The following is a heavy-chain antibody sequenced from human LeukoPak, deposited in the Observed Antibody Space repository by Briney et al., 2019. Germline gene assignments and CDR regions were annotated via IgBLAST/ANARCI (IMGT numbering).Heavy chain of an antibody. Sequence: GGSLKLSCAASGFIFSGSAMHWVRQASGKGLEWVGRIRNKANTYATAYSTSVKGRFTISRDDSKNTAYLQMNSLKTEDTAVYYCTGVSRSSWYDYWGQGTLVTVSS. J-gene: IGHJ4*02. V-gene: IGHV3-73*01. D-gene: IGHD6-13*01. CDR1: GFIFSGSA. CDR2: IRNKANTYAT. CDR3: TGVSRSSWYDY.